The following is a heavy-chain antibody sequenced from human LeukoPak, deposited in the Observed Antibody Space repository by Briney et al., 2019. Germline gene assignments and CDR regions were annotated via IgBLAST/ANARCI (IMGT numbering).Heavy chain of an antibody. J-gene: IGHJ4*02. V-gene: IGHV3-48*04. CDR2: LSSSSSSTI. Sequence: LAGGSLRLSCAASGFTFSSYSMNWVRQAPGKGLEWVSYLSSSSSSTIYYADSVKGRFTISGDNAKNSLYLQMNSLRAEDTAVYYCASHDAGYWGQGTLVTVSS. D-gene: IGHD2-8*01. CDR1: GFTFSSYS. CDR3: ASHDAGY.